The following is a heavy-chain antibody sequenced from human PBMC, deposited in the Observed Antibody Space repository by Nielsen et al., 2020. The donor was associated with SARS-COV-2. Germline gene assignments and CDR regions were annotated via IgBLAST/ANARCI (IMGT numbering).Heavy chain of an antibody. Sequence: GESLKISCAASGFTFSSYAMHWVRQAPGKGLEWVAVISYGGSNKYYADSVKGRFTISRDNSKNTLYLQMNSLRAEDTAVYYCARDPYIVVVPAAINYYYYYGMDVWGQGTTVTVSS. D-gene: IGHD2-2*02. J-gene: IGHJ6*02. CDR1: GFTFSSYA. CDR2: ISYGGSNK. CDR3: ARDPYIVVVPAAINYYYYYGMDV. V-gene: IGHV3-30-3*01.